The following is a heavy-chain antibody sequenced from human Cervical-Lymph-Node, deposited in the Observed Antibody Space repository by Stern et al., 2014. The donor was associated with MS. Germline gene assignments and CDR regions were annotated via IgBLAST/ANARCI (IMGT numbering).Heavy chain of an antibody. CDR2: FYFPGTT. D-gene: IGHD3-16*02. J-gene: IGHJ3*02. Sequence: QLQLQESGPRLVKPSETLSLTCSVSGDSMTSSSYYWGWIRQSPGMGLEWIGSFYFPGTTYFNPSVESRATISVDTAKNQFPLRLNSVTATDTATYYCARHLRRGGAIDIWGQGTRVPVSS. CDR3: ARHLRRGGAIDI. CDR1: GDSMTSSSYY. V-gene: IGHV4-39*01.